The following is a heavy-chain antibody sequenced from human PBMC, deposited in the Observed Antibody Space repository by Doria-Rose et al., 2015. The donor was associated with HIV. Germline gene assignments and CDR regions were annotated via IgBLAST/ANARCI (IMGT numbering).Heavy chain of an antibody. CDR2: IFSDDER. Sequence: QITLKECGPVLVKPTETLTLTCTVSGVSLSSPGMGVSWIRQPPGKALEWLVNIFSDDERSYKTSLKSRLAISGGTSKSQVVLTMTDMDPVDTATYYCARIKSSRWYHKYYFDFWGQGTLVIVSA. J-gene: IGHJ4*02. CDR3: ARIKSSRWYHKYYFDF. D-gene: IGHD6-13*01. CDR1: GVSLSSPGMG. V-gene: IGHV2-26*01.